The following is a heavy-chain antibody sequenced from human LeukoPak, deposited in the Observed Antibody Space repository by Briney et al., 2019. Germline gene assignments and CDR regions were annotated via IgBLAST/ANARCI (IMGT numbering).Heavy chain of an antibody. CDR3: TSSGLGYCTNGVCRNYYYYYMDV. J-gene: IGHJ6*03. Sequence: GGSLRLSCAASGFTFSNAWMSWVRQAPGKGLEWVGRIKSKTAGGTTDYAAPVKGRFTISRDDSKNTLYLQMNSLKTENTAVYYCTSSGLGYCTNGVCRNYYYYYMDVWGKGTTVTVSS. V-gene: IGHV3-15*01. CDR1: GFTFSNAW. CDR2: IKSKTAGGTT. D-gene: IGHD2-8*01.